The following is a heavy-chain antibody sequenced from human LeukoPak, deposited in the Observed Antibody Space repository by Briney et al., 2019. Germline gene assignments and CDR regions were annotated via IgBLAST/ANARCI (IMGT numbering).Heavy chain of an antibody. CDR2: IIGSGGST. V-gene: IGHV3-23*01. D-gene: IGHD3-3*01. CDR3: AKAQVEPKYYDFWSGYYPVDY. Sequence: PGGSLRLSCAASGFTFSSYAMSWVRQAPGKGLGWFSAIIGSGGSTYYADSVKGRFTISRDNSKNTLYLQMNSLRAEDTAVYYCAKAQVEPKYYDFWSGYYPVDYWGQGTLVTVSS. J-gene: IGHJ4*02. CDR1: GFTFSSYA.